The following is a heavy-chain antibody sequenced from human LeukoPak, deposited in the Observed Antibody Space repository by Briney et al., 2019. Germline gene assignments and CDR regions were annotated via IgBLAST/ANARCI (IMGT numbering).Heavy chain of an antibody. CDR3: ARDQTPSGELSLKATINYYYYYYGMDV. CDR1: GFTFSSYW. CDR2: IKQDGSEK. D-gene: IGHD3-16*02. Sequence: QSGGSLRLSCAASGFTFSSYWMSWVRQAPGKGLEWVANIKQDGSEKYYVDSVKGRFTISRDNAKNSLYLQMNSLRAEDTAVYYCARDQTPSGELSLKATINYYYYYYGMDVWGQGTTVTVSS. V-gene: IGHV3-7*01. J-gene: IGHJ6*02.